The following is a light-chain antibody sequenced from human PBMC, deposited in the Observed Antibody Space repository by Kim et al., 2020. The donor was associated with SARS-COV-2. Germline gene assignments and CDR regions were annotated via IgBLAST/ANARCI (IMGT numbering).Light chain of an antibody. CDR2: LNSDGSH. CDR3: QTWGTGIRV. J-gene: IGLJ3*02. V-gene: IGLV4-69*01. CDR1: SGHSSYA. Sequence: SVKLTCTRSSGHSSYAIAWHQQQPEKGPRYLMKLNSDGSHSKGDGIPDRFSGSSSGAERYLTISSLQSEDEADYYCQTWGTGIRVFGGGTQLTVL.